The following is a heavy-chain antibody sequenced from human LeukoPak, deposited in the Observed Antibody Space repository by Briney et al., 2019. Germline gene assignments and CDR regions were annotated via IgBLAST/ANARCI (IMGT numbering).Heavy chain of an antibody. CDR2: ISAGSGST. V-gene: IGHV3-23*01. D-gene: IGHD1-26*01. Sequence: PGGSLRLSCAASGLTFSNYAMTWVRQVPGNGQEWVSGISAGSGSTYYADSVKGRFTISRDNSKNTLYLQMSSLRAEDTAIYYCAIHESSIPYWGQGTLVTVSS. J-gene: IGHJ4*02. CDR1: GLTFSNYA. CDR3: AIHESSIPY.